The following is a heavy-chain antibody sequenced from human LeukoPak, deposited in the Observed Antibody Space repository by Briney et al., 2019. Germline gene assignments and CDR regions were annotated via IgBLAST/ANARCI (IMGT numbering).Heavy chain of an antibody. CDR2: FDPGDGKI. CDR1: GHTLTELS. J-gene: IGHJ4*02. CDR3: AVGEWEQLLDY. D-gene: IGHD5-24*01. Sequence: GASVKVSCKVSGHTLTELSLHWVRQAPGKGLEWMGGFDPGDGKIIYAQKFQGRVTMTEDTSTETAYMEFNSLRSEDTAVYYCAVGEWEQLLDYWGQGTLVTVSS. V-gene: IGHV1-24*01.